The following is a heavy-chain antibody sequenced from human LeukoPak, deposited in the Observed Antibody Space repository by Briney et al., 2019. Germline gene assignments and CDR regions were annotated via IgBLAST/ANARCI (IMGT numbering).Heavy chain of an antibody. J-gene: IGHJ5*02. CDR3: ARWATYDILTGYYLGWFDP. D-gene: IGHD3-9*01. CDR1: GFTFSSYW. Sequence: GGSLRLSCAASGFTFSSYWMNWVRQAPGKGLEWVANIKQDGSEKYYVDSLKGRFTISRDNAKNSLYLQMNSLRAEDTAVYYCARWATYDILTGYYLGWFDPWGQGTLVTVSS. V-gene: IGHV3-7*01. CDR2: IKQDGSEK.